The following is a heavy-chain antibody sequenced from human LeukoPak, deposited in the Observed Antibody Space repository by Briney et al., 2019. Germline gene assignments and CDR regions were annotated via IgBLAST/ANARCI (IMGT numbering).Heavy chain of an antibody. Sequence: TGGSLRLSCADSGFTFSSYWMHWVRQAPGKGLVWISRINSDGSTTNYPDSVKGRFTISRDNAKNTLYLQMNSLRAEDTAMYYCARGSAVTGVHWGQGTLVTVSS. CDR2: INSDGSTT. CDR1: GFTFSSYW. D-gene: IGHD1-14*01. V-gene: IGHV3-74*01. CDR3: ARGSAVTGVH. J-gene: IGHJ4*02.